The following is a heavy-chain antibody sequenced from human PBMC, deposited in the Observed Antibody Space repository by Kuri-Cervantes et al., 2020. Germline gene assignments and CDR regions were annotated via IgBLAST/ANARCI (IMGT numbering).Heavy chain of an antibody. CDR1: GFTFSDHY. CDR2: TSSKPSGYST. J-gene: IGHJ5*02. V-gene: IGHV3-72*01. Sequence: GESLKISCAASGFTFSDHYMDWVRQAPGKGLEWVGRTSSKPSGYSTYYAASVKGRFAISRDDSRNSLYLQMNSLRAEDTAVYYCAKEVEAYCGGDCSWFDPWGQGTLVTVSS. CDR3: AKEVEAYCGGDCSWFDP. D-gene: IGHD2-21*02.